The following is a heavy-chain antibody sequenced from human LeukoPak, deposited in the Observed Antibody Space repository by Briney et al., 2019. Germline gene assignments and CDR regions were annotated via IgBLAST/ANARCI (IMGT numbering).Heavy chain of an antibody. D-gene: IGHD4-17*01. CDR1: GGSFSGYY. Sequence: SETLSLTCAVYGGSFSGYYWSWIRQPPGKGLEWIGEINHSGSTNYNPSLKSRVTISVDTSKNQFSLKVSSVTAADTAVYYCAREDYGDYYPDYWGQGTLVTVSS. V-gene: IGHV4-34*01. J-gene: IGHJ4*02. CDR3: AREDYGDYYPDY. CDR2: INHSGST.